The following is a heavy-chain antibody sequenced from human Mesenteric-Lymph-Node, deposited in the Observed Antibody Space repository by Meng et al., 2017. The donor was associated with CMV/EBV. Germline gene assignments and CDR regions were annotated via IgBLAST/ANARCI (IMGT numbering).Heavy chain of an antibody. J-gene: IGHJ4*02. D-gene: IGHD6-6*01. Sequence: ESLKISCTVSGGPISSSTYYWGWIRQPPGKGLEWIGSIYYSGSTYYNPSLKSRVTISVDTSKNQFSLKLSSVTAADTAVYYCARDEYSAYYFDYWGQGTLVTVSS. CDR2: IYYSGST. CDR3: ARDEYSAYYFDY. CDR1: GGPISSSTYY. V-gene: IGHV4-39*07.